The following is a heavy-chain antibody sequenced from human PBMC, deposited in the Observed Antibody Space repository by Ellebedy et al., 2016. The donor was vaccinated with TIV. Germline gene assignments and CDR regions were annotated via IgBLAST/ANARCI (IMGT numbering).Heavy chain of an antibody. D-gene: IGHD3-22*01. CDR3: ARECDDSSGYYPGLGY. J-gene: IGHJ4*02. CDR2: INPSGGST. CDR1: GYTFTSYY. Sequence: ASVKVSXXASGYTFTSYYMHWVRQAPGQGLEWMGIINPSGGSTSYAQKFQGRVTMTRDTSTSTVYMELSSLRSEDTAVYYCARECDDSSGYYPGLGYWGQGTLVTVSS. V-gene: IGHV1-46*01.